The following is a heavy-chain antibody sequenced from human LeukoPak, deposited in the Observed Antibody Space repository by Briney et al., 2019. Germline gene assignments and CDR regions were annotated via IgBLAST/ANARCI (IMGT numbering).Heavy chain of an antibody. Sequence: GGSLRLSCAASGFTFSSYAMSWVRQAPGKGLEWVSAISGSGGSTYYADSVKGRFTISRDNSKNTLYLQMNSLRAEDTAVYYCAKVDRYYYGSGSYNPLYYYGMDVWGQGTTVTVSS. J-gene: IGHJ6*02. D-gene: IGHD3-10*01. CDR3: AKVDRYYYGSGSYNPLYYYGMDV. CDR1: GFTFSSYA. V-gene: IGHV3-23*01. CDR2: ISGSGGST.